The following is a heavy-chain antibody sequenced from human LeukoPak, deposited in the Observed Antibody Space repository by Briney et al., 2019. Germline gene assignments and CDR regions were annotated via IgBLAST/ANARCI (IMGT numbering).Heavy chain of an antibody. Sequence: PGGSLRLSCAASGFTFSSYGMHWVRQAPGKGLEWVAVIWYDGSNKYYADSVKGRFTISRDNSKNTLYLQMNSLRAEDTAVYYCAKGVRLWFAFYFDYWGQGTLVTVSS. D-gene: IGHD3-10*01. CDR3: AKGVRLWFAFYFDY. J-gene: IGHJ4*02. CDR2: IWYDGSNK. V-gene: IGHV3-33*06. CDR1: GFTFSSYG.